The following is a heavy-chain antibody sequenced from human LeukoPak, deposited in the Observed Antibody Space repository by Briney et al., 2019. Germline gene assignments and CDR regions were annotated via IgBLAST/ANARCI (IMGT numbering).Heavy chain of an antibody. D-gene: IGHD3-9*01. V-gene: IGHV1-69*01. CDR1: GGTFSSYA. Sequence: SVKVSCKASGGTFSSYAISWVRQAPGQGLEWMGGIIPIFGTANYAQKFQGRVTITADESTSTAYMELSSLRSEDTAVYYCARETLPTYYDILTTDEWGQGTLVTVSS. CDR2: IIPIFGTA. CDR3: ARETLPTYYDILTTDE. J-gene: IGHJ4*02.